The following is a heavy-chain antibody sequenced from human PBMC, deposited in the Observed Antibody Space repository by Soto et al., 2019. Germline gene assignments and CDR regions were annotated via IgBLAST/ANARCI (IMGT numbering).Heavy chain of an antibody. CDR1: GFTFSKSG. Sequence: PGGSLRLSCAASGFTFSKSGMSWVRQAPGKGLEWVAGIGGSGRNTYYADSVKGRFTISRDNSKNTLFLQMNSLRAEDTAIYYCAKDGLSDSPSAIDDWGQGTVVTVSS. CDR3: AKDGLSDSPSAIDD. CDR2: IGGSGRNT. V-gene: IGHV3-23*01. J-gene: IGHJ4*02. D-gene: IGHD6-13*01.